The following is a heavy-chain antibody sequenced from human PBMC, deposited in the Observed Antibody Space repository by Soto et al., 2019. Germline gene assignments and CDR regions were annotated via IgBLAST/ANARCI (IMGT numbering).Heavy chain of an antibody. CDR3: AKFLYLIGYFAWMGH. CDR2: ISYDGSNK. CDR1: GFTFSSYG. J-gene: IGHJ4*02. D-gene: IGHD3-9*01. Sequence: WGSLRLSCGASGFTFSSYGMHRVRQAPGKGLEWVAVISYDGSNKYYADSVKGRFTISRDNSKNTLYLQMNSLRAEDTAVYYCAKFLYLIGYFAWMGHWGQGTLVTVSS. V-gene: IGHV3-30*18.